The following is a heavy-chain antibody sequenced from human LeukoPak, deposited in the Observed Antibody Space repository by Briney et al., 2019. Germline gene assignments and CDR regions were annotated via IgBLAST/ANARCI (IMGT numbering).Heavy chain of an antibody. CDR3: ASIYCSSSSCYHVY. D-gene: IGHD2-2*01. Sequence: SETLSLTCTVSGVSISSYYWSWIRQPPGKGLEWIGYIYYSESTNYNPSLKRLVTISVDTSKNQFSLKLSSVTAADTAVYFCASIYCSSSSCYHVYWGQGTLVTVSS. CDR1: GVSISSYY. CDR2: IYYSEST. J-gene: IGHJ4*02. V-gene: IGHV4-59*01.